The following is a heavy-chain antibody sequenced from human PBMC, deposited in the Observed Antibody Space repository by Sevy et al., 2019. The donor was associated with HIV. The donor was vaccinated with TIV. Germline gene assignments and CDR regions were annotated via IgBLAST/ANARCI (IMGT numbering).Heavy chain of an antibody. CDR2: IIPIFDTV. J-gene: IGHJ6*02. D-gene: IGHD2-2*02. V-gene: IGHV1-69*05. CDR3: ARRSLRLGYCSRTSCYSAMDV. CDR1: GGTFSSYA. Sequence: ASVKVSCKTSGGTFSSYAFTWVRQAPGQGLEWMGGIIPIFDTVDYVQKFQGRVTITTGESRSTAYMELRSLRSEDTAVYYCARRSLRLGYCSRTSCYSAMDVWGQGTTVTVSS.